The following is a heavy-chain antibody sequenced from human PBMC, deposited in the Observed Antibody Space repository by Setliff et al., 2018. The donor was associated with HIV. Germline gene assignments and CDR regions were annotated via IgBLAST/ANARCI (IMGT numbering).Heavy chain of an antibody. CDR2: INHSGST. CDR1: GGSFNGYS. CDR3: ARGRFHRLHRPYSGSGSLGIQYFDY. V-gene: IGHV4-34*01. D-gene: IGHD3-10*01. J-gene: IGHJ4*02. Sequence: PSETLSLTCAVYGGSFNGYSWTWIRQPPGKGLEWIGGINHSGSTNDNPSLKIRVTISGDTSKSQFSRRLNSVTATDTALYYCARGRFHRLHRPYSGSGSLGIQYFDYWGQGTLGTVSS.